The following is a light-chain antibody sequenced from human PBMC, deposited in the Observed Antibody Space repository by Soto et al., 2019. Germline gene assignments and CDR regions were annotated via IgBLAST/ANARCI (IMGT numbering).Light chain of an antibody. CDR3: QQYGSSPMT. J-gene: IGKJ1*01. Sequence: IVITQSPATLSVSPGEGATLSCRASQGIGSTLAWYQQKPGQAPRLLVYGASSRATGIPDRFSGSGSGTDFTLTISRLEPEDFAVYHCQQYGSSPMTFGQGTKVDIK. V-gene: IGKV3-20*01. CDR1: QGIGST. CDR2: GAS.